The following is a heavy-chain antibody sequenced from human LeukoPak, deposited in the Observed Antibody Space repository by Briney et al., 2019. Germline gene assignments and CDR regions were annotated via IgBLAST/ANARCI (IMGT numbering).Heavy chain of an antibody. CDR3: ARYSSGWYGDQFDY. CDR2: IYYSGST. V-gene: IGHV4-59*01. J-gene: IGHJ4*02. CDR1: GGSISSYY. Sequence: SETLSLTCTVSGGSISSYYWSWIRQPPGKGLEWIGYIYYSGSTNYNPSLKSRVTISVDTSKNQFSLKLSSVTAADTAVYYCARYSSGWYGDQFDYWGQGTLVTVSS. D-gene: IGHD6-19*01.